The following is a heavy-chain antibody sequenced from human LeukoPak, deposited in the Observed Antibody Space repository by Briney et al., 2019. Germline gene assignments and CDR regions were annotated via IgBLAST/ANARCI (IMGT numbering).Heavy chain of an antibody. CDR1: GGSSSTYY. CDR3: AGHHPRNTVDF. CDR2: ISDIGSI. V-gene: IGHV4-59*08. Sequence: SETLSLTCAVYGGSSSTYYWSWIRQPPGKGLEWIAYISDIGSINYNPSLKSRVTISLDTSKNQFSLKLSSVTAADTAVYYCAGHHPRNTVDFWGQGTLVTVSS. J-gene: IGHJ4*02. D-gene: IGHD2/OR15-2a*01.